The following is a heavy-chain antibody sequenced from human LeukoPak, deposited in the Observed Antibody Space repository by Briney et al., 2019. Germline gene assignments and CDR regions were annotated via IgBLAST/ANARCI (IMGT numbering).Heavy chain of an antibody. CDR3: ASEEKSKSWSGMDV. CDR1: GSTFDDYV. V-gene: IGHV3-43D*04. J-gene: IGHJ6*03. D-gene: IGHD6-13*01. CDR2: IRWDGGGT. Sequence: PGGSLRLSCAASGSTFDDYVMHWVRQPPGKGLEWVSLIRWDGGGTFYAESVKGRFTISRDNNKNSLYLQMNSLKIEDTALYYCASEEKSKSWSGMDVWGKGTTVIVSS.